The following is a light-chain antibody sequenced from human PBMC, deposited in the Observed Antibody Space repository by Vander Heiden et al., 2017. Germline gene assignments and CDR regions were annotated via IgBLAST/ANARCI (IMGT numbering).Light chain of an antibody. J-gene: IGLJ2*01. Sequence: SSELTQPVSVSVAPGQTASIPCGGNNIGSKNVHWYQQKPGQAPVLVIYRDTLRPSGIPERLSGSNTGNTATLTISGAQVGDEADYYCQVWDSNTVLVGGGTKLTVL. CDR2: RDT. V-gene: IGLV3-9*01. CDR3: QVWDSNTVL. CDR1: NIGSKN.